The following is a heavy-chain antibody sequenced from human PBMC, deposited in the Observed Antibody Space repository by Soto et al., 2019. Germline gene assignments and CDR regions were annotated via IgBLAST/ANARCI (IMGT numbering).Heavy chain of an antibody. V-gene: IGHV4-59*01. CDR3: ARIRGYSYGLTGYFQH. CDR2: IYYSGST. D-gene: IGHD5-18*01. Sequence: QVQLQESGPGLVKPSETLSLTCTVSGGSISSYYWSWIRQPPGKGLEWIGYIYYSGSTNYNPSLKSRVTISVDTSKNQCSLKLSSVTAADTAVYYCARIRGYSYGLTGYFQHWGQGTLVTVSS. J-gene: IGHJ1*01. CDR1: GGSISSYY.